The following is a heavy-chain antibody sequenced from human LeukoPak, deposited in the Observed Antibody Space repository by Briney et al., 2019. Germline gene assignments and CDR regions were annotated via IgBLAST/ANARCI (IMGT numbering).Heavy chain of an antibody. J-gene: IGHJ3*02. CDR1: GFTFGSYA. CDR2: ISTSGVNT. Sequence: GGSLRLSCAASGFTFGSYALTWVRQAPGRGLAWVAGISTSGVNTYYADSVKGRFTISRDNSQNTLYVQMNSLRAEDTAVYYCAKDQGYSSAWYSRDGFDMWGQGTMVTVSS. D-gene: IGHD6-19*01. V-gene: IGHV3-23*01. CDR3: AKDQGYSSAWYSRDGFDM.